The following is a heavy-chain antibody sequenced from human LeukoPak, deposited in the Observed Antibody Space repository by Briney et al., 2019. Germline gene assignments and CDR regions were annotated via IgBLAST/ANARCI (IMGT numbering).Heavy chain of an antibody. J-gene: IGHJ4*02. CDR3: ARESFEATEELDY. CDR2: IWYDGSKK. Sequence: GGSLRLSCVVSGFTFSRYGMHWVRQAPGKGLEWVAVIWYDGSKKYYVDSVEGRFTISRDSSKNTLYLQMNSLRAEDTAVYYCARESFEATEELDYWGQGTLVTVSS. V-gene: IGHV3-33*01. CDR1: GFTFSRYG. D-gene: IGHD5-24*01.